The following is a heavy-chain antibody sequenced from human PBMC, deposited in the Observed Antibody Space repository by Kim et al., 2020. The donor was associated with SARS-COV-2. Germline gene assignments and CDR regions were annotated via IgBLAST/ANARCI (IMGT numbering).Heavy chain of an antibody. CDR1: GFTFSSYW. J-gene: IGHJ4*02. V-gene: IGHV3-7*04. Sequence: GGSLRPSCAASGFTFSSYWMSWVRQAPGKGLEWVAKLNQDGSAKYYVDYVKGRFTISRDNDKKSLYLQMKSLRDEDRHVYYCARGQLLAYWGQGTLVKVS. D-gene: IGHD2-2*01. CDR3: ARGQLLAY. CDR2: LNQDGSAK.